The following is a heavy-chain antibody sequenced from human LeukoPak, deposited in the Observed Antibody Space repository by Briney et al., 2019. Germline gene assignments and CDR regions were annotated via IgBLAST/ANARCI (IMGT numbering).Heavy chain of an antibody. D-gene: IGHD2-21*02. J-gene: IGHJ5*02. CDR2: ISAYNGNT. Sequence: GASVKVSCKASGYTFTSYGISWVRQAPGQGLEWMGWISAYNGNTNYAQKLQGRVTMTTDTSTSTAYMELRSLRSDDTAVYYCARVLGYCGGDCWFDPWGQGTLVTVSS. CDR1: GYTFTSYG. V-gene: IGHV1-18*01. CDR3: ARVLGYCGGDCWFDP.